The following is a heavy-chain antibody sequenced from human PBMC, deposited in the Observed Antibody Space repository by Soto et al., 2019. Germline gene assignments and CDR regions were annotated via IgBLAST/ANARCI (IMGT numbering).Heavy chain of an antibody. CDR2: IYYSGNT. J-gene: IGHJ4*02. CDR3: ARQRGGYSDSSSNLYYFDY. Sequence: QLQLQESGPGLVKPSETLSLTCTVSGGSISSNSYYWGWIRQPPGKGLEWIGSIYYSGNTYYNPSLKIRVPISVDTSKNQFSVNLSSVTAADTAVYYCARQRGGYSDSSSNLYYFDYWGQGTLVTVSS. V-gene: IGHV4-39*01. D-gene: IGHD3-22*01. CDR1: GGSISSNSYY.